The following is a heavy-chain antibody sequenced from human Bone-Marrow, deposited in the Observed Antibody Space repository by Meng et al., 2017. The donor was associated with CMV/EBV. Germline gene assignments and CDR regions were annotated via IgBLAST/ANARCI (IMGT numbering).Heavy chain of an antibody. CDR3: ARDIAVAGLYYYYYGMDV. V-gene: IGHV1-2*02. J-gene: IGHJ6*02. D-gene: IGHD6-19*01. Sequence: ASVKVSCKASGYTFTGYYMHWVRQAPGQGLEWMGWINPNSGGTNYAQKFQGRVTMTRDTSISTAYMELSRLRSDDTAVYYCARDIAVAGLYYYYYGMDVWGQGTTVTVSS. CDR1: GYTFTGYY. CDR2: INPNSGGT.